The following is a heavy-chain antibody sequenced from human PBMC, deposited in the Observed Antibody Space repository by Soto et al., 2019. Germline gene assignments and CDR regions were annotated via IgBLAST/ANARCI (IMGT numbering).Heavy chain of an antibody. Sequence: QLQLQESGPGLVKPSETLSLTCTVSGGSISSSSYYWGWIRQPPGKGLEWIGSIYYSGSTYYNPSLKSRVTISVDTSKNQFSLKLSSVTAADTAVYYCEGIAAAGNYYGMDVWGQGTTVTVSS. CDR1: GGSISSSSYY. D-gene: IGHD6-13*01. J-gene: IGHJ6*02. CDR3: EGIAAAGNYYGMDV. V-gene: IGHV4-39*01. CDR2: IYYSGST.